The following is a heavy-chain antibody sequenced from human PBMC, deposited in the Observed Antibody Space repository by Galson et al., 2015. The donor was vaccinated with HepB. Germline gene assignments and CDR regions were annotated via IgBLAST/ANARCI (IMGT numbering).Heavy chain of an antibody. J-gene: IGHJ3*02. D-gene: IGHD6-13*01. CDR3: AKDIEGRGSWYNGDAFDI. CDR1: RFTFDDYA. V-gene: IGHV3-9*01. Sequence: SLRLSCAGSRFTFDDYAMHWVRQAPGKGLEWVSGISWNSGSIDYADSVKGRFTISRDNAKNSLYLQMNSLRAEDTALYHCAKDIEGRGSWYNGDAFDIWGQGTMVTVSS. CDR2: ISWNSGSI.